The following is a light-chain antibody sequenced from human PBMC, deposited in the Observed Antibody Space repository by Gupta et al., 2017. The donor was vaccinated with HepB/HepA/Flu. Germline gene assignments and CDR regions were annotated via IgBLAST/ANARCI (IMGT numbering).Light chain of an antibody. Sequence: QSVLTQPPSVSGAPGQRVTISCTGSSSNIGAGYDVYWYQQLPGTAPKLLISGNTNRPSGVPDRFFGSKSGTSASLAITGLQAEDEAEYYCQSYDSSLSVSVFGGGTKLTVL. CDR1: SSNIGAGYD. CDR3: QSYDSSLSVSV. V-gene: IGLV1-40*01. J-gene: IGLJ3*02. CDR2: GNT.